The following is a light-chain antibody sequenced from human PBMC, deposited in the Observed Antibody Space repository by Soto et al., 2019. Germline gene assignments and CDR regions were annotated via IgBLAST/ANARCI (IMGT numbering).Light chain of an antibody. CDR2: AAS. CDR1: QSISSY. Sequence: DIQMTQSPSSLSASVGDRVTITCRASQSISSYLNWYQQKPGKAPKRLIYAASSLQSGVPSRFSGSGSGTEFTLTISSLQPEDFATYYCLQHNSYPLITFGQGTRLEIK. CDR3: LQHNSYPLIT. J-gene: IGKJ5*01. V-gene: IGKV1-17*01.